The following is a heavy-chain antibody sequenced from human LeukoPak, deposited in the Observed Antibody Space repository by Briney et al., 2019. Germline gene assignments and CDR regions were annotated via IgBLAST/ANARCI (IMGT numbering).Heavy chain of an antibody. Sequence: GGSLRLSCAASGFTFNNNAMSWVRQAPGKGLEWVSTIYSGGSTYYADSVKGRFTISRDNSKNTLYLQMNSLRAEDTAVYYCASIMRDYYDSSGTLFDYWGQGTLVTVSS. CDR2: IYSGGST. CDR3: ASIMRDYYDSSGTLFDY. J-gene: IGHJ4*02. CDR1: GFTFNNNA. V-gene: IGHV3-66*01. D-gene: IGHD3-22*01.